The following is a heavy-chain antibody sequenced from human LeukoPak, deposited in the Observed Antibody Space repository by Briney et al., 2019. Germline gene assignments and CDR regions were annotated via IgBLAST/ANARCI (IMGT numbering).Heavy chain of an antibody. CDR1: GFIVTSNY. CDR3: GRGRHTIYSSGGFDY. Sequence: GGSLRLSCAAPGFIVTSNYMSWVRQAPGKGPHWVSVVYSDGTTYYADSVKGRFTMSRDNSKNTLHLQMNSLRGDDTAVFFCGRGRHTIYSSGGFDYWGQGTLVTVSS. CDR2: VYSDGTT. D-gene: IGHD6-19*01. J-gene: IGHJ4*02. V-gene: IGHV3-53*01.